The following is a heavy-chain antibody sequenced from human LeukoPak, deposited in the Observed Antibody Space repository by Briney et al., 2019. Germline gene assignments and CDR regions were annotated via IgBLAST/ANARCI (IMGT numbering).Heavy chain of an antibody. J-gene: IGHJ4*02. D-gene: IGHD4-17*01. CDR2: INHSGST. CDR1: GGSFSGYY. Sequence: PSETLSLTCAVYGGSFSGYYWSWIRQPPGKGLEWIGEINHSGSTNYNPSLKSRVTISVDTSKNQFSLKLSSVTAADTAVYYCARDHAGNYGDYPYYFDYWGQGTLVTVSS. CDR3: ARDHAGNYGDYPYYFDY. V-gene: IGHV4-34*01.